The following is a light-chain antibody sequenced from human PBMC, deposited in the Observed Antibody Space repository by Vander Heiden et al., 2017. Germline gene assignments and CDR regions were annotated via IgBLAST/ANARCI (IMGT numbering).Light chain of an antibody. CDR3: AAWDDSLNGWV. CDR1: SSNTGNMP. V-gene: IGLV1-44*01. Sequence: SALTQPPSASGTPGQQVIISCSESSSNTGNMPVNWCEHHPGTTPKLLIYSNNQRPSGVPDRFSGSKSGTSATLAISGLQSEDEADYYCAAWDDSLNGWVFGGGTKLTVL. CDR2: SNN. J-gene: IGLJ3*02.